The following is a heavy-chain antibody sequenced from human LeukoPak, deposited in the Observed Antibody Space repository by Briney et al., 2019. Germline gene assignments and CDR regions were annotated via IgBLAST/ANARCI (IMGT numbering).Heavy chain of an antibody. Sequence: GASVKVSCKASGYTFTRYDINWVRQATGHGLEWMGWMNPNSGNTGYAQKFQGRVTITRNTSISTAYMELSSLRSEDTAVYYCARATYYDFWSGPNDPWGQGTLVTVSS. J-gene: IGHJ5*02. CDR2: MNPNSGNT. D-gene: IGHD3-3*01. CDR1: GYTFTRYD. V-gene: IGHV1-8*03. CDR3: ARATYYDFWSGPNDP.